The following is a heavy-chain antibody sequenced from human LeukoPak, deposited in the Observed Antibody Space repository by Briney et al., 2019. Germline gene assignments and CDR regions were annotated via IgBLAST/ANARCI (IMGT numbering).Heavy chain of an antibody. CDR1: GGTFSSYA. Sequence: EASVKVSCKASGGTFSSYAISWVRQAPGQGLEWMGRIIPILGIANYAQKFQGRVTITADKSTSTAYMELSSLRSEDTAVYYCARGISRANTDYWGQGTLVTVSS. V-gene: IGHV1-69*04. CDR2: IIPILGIA. J-gene: IGHJ4*02. CDR3: ARGISRANTDY. D-gene: IGHD1-26*01.